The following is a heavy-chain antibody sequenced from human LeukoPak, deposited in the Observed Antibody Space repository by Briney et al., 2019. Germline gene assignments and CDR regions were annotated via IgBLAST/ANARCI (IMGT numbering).Heavy chain of an antibody. V-gene: IGHV3-74*01. CDR1: GFTFSKYW. CDR2: INTDGTVT. CDR3: ATKQWLAPPPDS. D-gene: IGHD6-19*01. Sequence: GGSLPLSCAASGFTFSKYWMLWVRQAPGKGLESVSRINTDGTVTTYADSVKGRFTVSRDNADNTMFLQMNSVRDEDTAVYYCATKQWLAPPPDSWGQGTPVTVSS. J-gene: IGHJ4*02.